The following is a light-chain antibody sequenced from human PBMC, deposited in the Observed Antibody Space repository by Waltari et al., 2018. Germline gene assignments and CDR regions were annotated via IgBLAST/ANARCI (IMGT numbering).Light chain of an antibody. J-gene: IGKJ5*01. CDR2: EAS. CDR1: QDIRDY. V-gene: IGKV1-33*01. CDR3: QQYESLPLT. Sequence: DIQMTQSPSSLSTFVGDRVTITCQASQDIRDYLNWYQQKPGKAPELLIYEASTRVPGVPSRFSGSGSGTDFSYTISSLQPEDIATYFCQQYESLPLTFGQGTRLEIK.